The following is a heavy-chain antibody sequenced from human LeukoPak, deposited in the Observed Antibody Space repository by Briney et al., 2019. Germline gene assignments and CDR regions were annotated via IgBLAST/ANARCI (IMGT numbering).Heavy chain of an antibody. CDR1: GGTFSTYA. Sequence: SVKVSCKASGGTFSTYATSWVRQAPGQGLEWMGGIIPMFGKANYAQKFQGRVTITADESTSTAYMELSSLRSDDTAVYYCARGWLAETTVVTPYNYWGQGSLVTVSS. CDR2: IIPMFGKA. V-gene: IGHV1-69*13. CDR3: ARGWLAETTVVTPYNY. D-gene: IGHD4-23*01. J-gene: IGHJ4*02.